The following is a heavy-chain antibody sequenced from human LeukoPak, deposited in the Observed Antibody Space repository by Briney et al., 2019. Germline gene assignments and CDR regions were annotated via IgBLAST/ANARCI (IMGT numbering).Heavy chain of an antibody. CDR3: ARAELPCDFWSGYWPVDCYMDV. Sequence: PSETLSLTCAVSGYSISSGYYWGWIRQPPGKGLEGIGSIYHSGSTTHNPSLKSRVTMSVDTSKNQFALKLSSVTAADTAVYYCARAELPCDFWSGYWPVDCYMDVWGKGTTVTVSS. V-gene: IGHV4-38-2*01. CDR1: GYSISSGYY. D-gene: IGHD3-3*01. J-gene: IGHJ6*03. CDR2: IYHSGST.